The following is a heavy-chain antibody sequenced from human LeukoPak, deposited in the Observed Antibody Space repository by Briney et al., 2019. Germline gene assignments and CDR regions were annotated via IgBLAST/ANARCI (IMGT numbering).Heavy chain of an antibody. J-gene: IGHJ1*01. CDR3: ARGAVGDGYNFFQH. D-gene: IGHD5-24*01. CDR2: ISGSGGST. CDR1: RFAFSNYG. Sequence: GGSLRLSCAVSRFAFSNYGMSWVRQAPGKGLEWVSAISGSGGSTYYADSVKGRFTISRDNSKNTLYLQMNSLRAEDTAVYYCARGAVGDGYNFFQHWGQGTLVTVSS. V-gene: IGHV3-23*01.